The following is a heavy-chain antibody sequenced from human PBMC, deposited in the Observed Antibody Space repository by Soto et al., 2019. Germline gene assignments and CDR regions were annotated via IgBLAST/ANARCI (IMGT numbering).Heavy chain of an antibody. Sequence: EVQLVESGGGLVQPGGSLRLSCAASGFTFSNYWMYWVRQAPGKGLVWVSRVNNDGTDTTHADSVKGRFTISRDNAENTLYLQRNSRRAEDTAVYYWARGGLQHALDVWGQGSTVTVSS. CDR1: GFTFSNYW. CDR2: VNNDGTDT. CDR3: ARGGLQHALDV. V-gene: IGHV3-74*03. J-gene: IGHJ6*02. D-gene: IGHD6-13*01.